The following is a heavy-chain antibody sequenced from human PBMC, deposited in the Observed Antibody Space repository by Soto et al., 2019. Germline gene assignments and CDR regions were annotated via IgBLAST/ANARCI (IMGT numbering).Heavy chain of an antibody. Sequence: QLQLQESGSGVVKTSETLSLTCTVSGASISYGGFSWSWIRQSPGKGLEWIGYISHLENTCLHPSFKSRLTMSIDRTRNQFSLKLSSVTAADMAVYYCARGGGYDSFDYWGQGVLVTVSS. CDR1: GASISYGGFS. D-gene: IGHD5-12*01. CDR2: ISHLENT. J-gene: IGHJ4*02. V-gene: IGHV4-30-2*06. CDR3: ARGGGYDSFDY.